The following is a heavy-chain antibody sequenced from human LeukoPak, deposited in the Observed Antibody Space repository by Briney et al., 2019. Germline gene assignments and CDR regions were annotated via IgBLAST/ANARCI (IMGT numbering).Heavy chain of an antibody. Sequence: PSETLSLTCAVYGGSFSGYYWSWIRQPPGKGLEWIGEINHSGSTNYNPSLKSRVTISVDTSKNQFSLKLSSVTAADTAVYYCARGTWDGWFDPWGQGTLVTVSS. V-gene: IGHV4-34*01. CDR1: GGSFSGYY. CDR3: ARGTWDGWFDP. J-gene: IGHJ5*02. CDR2: INHSGST. D-gene: IGHD1-26*01.